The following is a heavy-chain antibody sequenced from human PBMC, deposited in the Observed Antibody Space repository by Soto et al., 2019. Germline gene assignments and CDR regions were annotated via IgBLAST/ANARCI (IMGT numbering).Heavy chain of an antibody. V-gene: IGHV1-18*01. CDR1: GYTFISYG. CDR2: INAFNGNT. D-gene: IGHD6-19*01. Sequence: QVQLVQSGAEVKKPGASVKVSCKASGYTFISYGISWVRQDPGQGLEWMGWINAFNGNTNYAQKLQGRVTMTRDTSTSTAYMELRSLRSDDTAVYYCARDPVAGTYFDYWGQGTLVTVSS. J-gene: IGHJ4*02. CDR3: ARDPVAGTYFDY.